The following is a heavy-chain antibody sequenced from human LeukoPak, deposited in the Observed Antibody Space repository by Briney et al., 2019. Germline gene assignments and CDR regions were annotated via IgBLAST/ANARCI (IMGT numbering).Heavy chain of an antibody. CDR1: GFTFSSYW. CDR3: ATEYYYDSSGSSSGNYYGMDV. V-gene: IGHV3-7*01. J-gene: IGHJ6*02. Sequence: TGGSLRLSCAASGFTFSSYWMSWVRQAPGKGLEWVANIKQDGSEKYYVDSVKGRFTISRDNAKNSLYLQMNSLRAEDTAVYYCATEYYYDSSGSSSGNYYGMDVWGQGTTVTVSS. D-gene: IGHD3-22*01. CDR2: IKQDGSEK.